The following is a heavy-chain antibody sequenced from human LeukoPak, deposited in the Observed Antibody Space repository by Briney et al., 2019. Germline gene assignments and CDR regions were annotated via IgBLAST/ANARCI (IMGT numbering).Heavy chain of an antibody. CDR1: GFTFSSYW. D-gene: IGHD4-17*01. CDR3: ARTGDGDYVVDDAFDI. CDR2: IKQDGSEK. J-gene: IGHJ3*02. V-gene: IGHV3-7*01. Sequence: PGGSLRLSCAASGFTFSSYWMSWVRQAPGKGLEWVANIKQDGSEKYYVDSVKGRFTISRDNAKNSLYLQMNSLRAEDTAVYYCARTGDGDYVVDDAFDIWGQGTMVTVSS.